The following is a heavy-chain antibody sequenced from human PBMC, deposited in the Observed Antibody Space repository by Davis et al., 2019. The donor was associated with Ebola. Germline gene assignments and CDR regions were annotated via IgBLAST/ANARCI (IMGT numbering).Heavy chain of an antibody. CDR3: ARVTWGWGVATEYFDY. Sequence: AASVKVSCKASGGTFSSYAISWVRQAPGQGLEWMGGIIPIFGTANYAQKFQGRVTMTRNTSISTAYMELSRLRSDDTAVYYCARVTWGWGVATEYFDYWGQGTLVTVSS. D-gene: IGHD5-12*01. CDR2: IIPIFGTA. V-gene: IGHV1-69*05. CDR1: GGTFSSYA. J-gene: IGHJ4*02.